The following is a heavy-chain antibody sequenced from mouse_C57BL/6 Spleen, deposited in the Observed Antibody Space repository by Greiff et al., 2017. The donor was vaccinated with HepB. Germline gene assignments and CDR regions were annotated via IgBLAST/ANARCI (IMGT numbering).Heavy chain of an antibody. V-gene: IGHV5-4*01. CDR1: GFTFSSYA. CDR2: ISDGGSYT. D-gene: IGHD1-1*01. J-gene: IGHJ4*01. Sequence: DVKLVESGGGLVKPGGSLKLSCAASGFTFSSYAMSWVRQTPEKRLEWVATISDGGSYTYYPDNVKGRFTISRDNAKNNLYLQMSHLKSEDTAMYYCARDGSVYAMDYWGQGTSVTVSS. CDR3: ARDGSVYAMDY.